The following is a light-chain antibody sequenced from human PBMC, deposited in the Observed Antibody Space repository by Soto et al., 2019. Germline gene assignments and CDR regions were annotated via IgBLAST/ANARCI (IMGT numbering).Light chain of an antibody. CDR1: SSNIGAGYE. Sequence: QSVLTQPPSVSGAPGQRVTISCTGSSSNIGAGYEVHWYQQLPGTAPKLLIYGNSNRPSGVPDRFSGSKSGTSASLAITGLQAEDEADYYCQSYDSSLRDVVFGGGTKLTVL. CDR2: GNS. CDR3: QSYDSSLRDVV. J-gene: IGLJ2*01. V-gene: IGLV1-40*01.